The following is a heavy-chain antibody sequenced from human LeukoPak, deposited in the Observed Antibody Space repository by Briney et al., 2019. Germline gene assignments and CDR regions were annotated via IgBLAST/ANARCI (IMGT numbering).Heavy chain of an antibody. D-gene: IGHD5-24*01. J-gene: IGHJ4*02. CDR2: IYYSGST. CDR1: GGSISSYY. V-gene: IGHV4-59*01. CDR3: ARWDGYNSQFDY. Sequence: SETLSLTCTVSGGSISSYYWSWIRQPPGKGLEWIGYIYYSGSTNYNPPLKSRVTISVDTSKNQFSLRLTSVTAADTAVYYCARWDGYNSQFDYWGQGTLVTVSS.